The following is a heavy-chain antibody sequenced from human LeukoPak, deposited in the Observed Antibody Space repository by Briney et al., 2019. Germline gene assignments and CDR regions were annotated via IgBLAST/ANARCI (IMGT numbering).Heavy chain of an antibody. CDR1: GGSISSSSYY. D-gene: IGHD3-9*01. CDR3: ATGGYFDWLLPLGAFDI. J-gene: IGHJ3*02. CDR2: IYYSGST. Sequence: SETLSLTCTVSGGSISSSSYYWGGIRQPPGKGLEWIGSIYYSGSTYYNPSLKSRVTISVDTSKNQFSLKLSSVTAADTAVYYCATGGYFDWLLPLGAFDIWGQGTMVTVSS. V-gene: IGHV4-39*07.